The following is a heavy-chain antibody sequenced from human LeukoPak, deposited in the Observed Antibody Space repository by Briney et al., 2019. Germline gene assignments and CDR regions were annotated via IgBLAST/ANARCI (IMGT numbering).Heavy chain of an antibody. Sequence: SETLSLTCTVSGGSISGHYWSWMRQPPGKAPEWIGYVSYSGSSSYNPSLKGRVTISVDTSMNQFSLKLFSVTAADTAVYYCARHARNSWHSDYWGQGAVVTVSS. J-gene: IGHJ4*02. D-gene: IGHD6-13*01. CDR3: ARHARNSWHSDY. CDR1: GGSISGHY. CDR2: VSYSGSS. V-gene: IGHV4-59*08.